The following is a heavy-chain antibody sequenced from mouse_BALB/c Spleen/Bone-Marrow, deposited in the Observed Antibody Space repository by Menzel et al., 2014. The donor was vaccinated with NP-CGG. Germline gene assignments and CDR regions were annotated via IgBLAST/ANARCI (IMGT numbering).Heavy chain of an antibody. Sequence: EVNLQESGAELVNPGASVKLSCTASGFNIKDTYLHWVKQRPEQGLEWIGRIDPANGNTEYDPKFQGKATITADTSSNTAYLQLSSLASEDTAGYYCADSYCYAGLYFDYWDQGATLTVSS. V-gene: IGHV14-3*02. D-gene: IGHD1-1*01. CDR1: GFNIKDTY. CDR2: IDPANGNT. J-gene: IGHJ2*01. CDR3: ADSYCYAGLYFDY.